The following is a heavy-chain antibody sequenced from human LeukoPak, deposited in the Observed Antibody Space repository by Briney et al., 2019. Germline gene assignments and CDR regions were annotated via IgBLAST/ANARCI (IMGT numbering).Heavy chain of an antibody. CDR2: ILPDSGAT. V-gene: IGHV1-2*02. D-gene: IGHD2-15*01. J-gene: IGHJ5*02. Sequence: GAAVKVSCKASGYTFSDYHIHWVRQAPGQGLEWMGGILPDSGATNTPQKFLGRVTMTRDTSTTTAYMELKSLKADDTAIYFSARGGGGNWEWDCFDPWGQGTLVTVSS. CDR3: ARGGGGNWEWDCFDP. CDR1: GYTFSDYH.